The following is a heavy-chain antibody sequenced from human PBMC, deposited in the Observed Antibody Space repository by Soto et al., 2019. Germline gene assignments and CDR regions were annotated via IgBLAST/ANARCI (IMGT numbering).Heavy chain of an antibody. CDR3: ARSGAYGTSITCLFVSF. Sequence: QAQLVQSGGEVKKPGASVKVSCRASGYTFTSYGYAWVRQAPGQGLEWMGWISAYNGDTNYAQKYQDRATLTTDTSTTEPHMDLRNLESADTAVYYCARSGAYGTSITCLFVSFWALGTRVTVSS. D-gene: IGHD3-10*01. V-gene: IGHV1-18*01. CDR1: GYTFTSYG. CDR2: ISAYNGDT. J-gene: IGHJ4*02.